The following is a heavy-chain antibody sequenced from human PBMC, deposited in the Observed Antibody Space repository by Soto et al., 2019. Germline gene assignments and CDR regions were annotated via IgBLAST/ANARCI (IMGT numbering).Heavy chain of an antibody. J-gene: IGHJ6*02. CDR2: IWYDGSNK. D-gene: IGHD6-19*01. V-gene: IGHV3-33*01. Sequence: QPGGSLRLSCAASGFTFRNFGMHWVRQAPGKGLEWVAVIWYDGSNKYYTDSVKGRFTISRDNSKNTLYLQMNSLRVEDTAVYYCARSDIEVAVASYYYDGMDVWGQGTTVTVSS. CDR3: ARSDIEVAVASYYYDGMDV. CDR1: GFTFRNFG.